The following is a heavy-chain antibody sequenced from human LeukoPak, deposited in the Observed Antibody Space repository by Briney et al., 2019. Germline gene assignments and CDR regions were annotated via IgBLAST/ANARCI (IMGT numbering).Heavy chain of an antibody. CDR2: IYYSGST. D-gene: IGHD4-23*01. CDR3: ARAPVRGGNAYFDY. Sequence: SETPSLTCSVSGGSITSSSHYWGWIRQPPGKGLEWIGSIYYSGSTYYNPSLKSRVTISVDTSKNQFSLKLSSVTAADTAVYYCARAPVRGGNAYFDYWGQGTLVTVSS. J-gene: IGHJ4*02. CDR1: GGSITSSSHY. V-gene: IGHV4-39*07.